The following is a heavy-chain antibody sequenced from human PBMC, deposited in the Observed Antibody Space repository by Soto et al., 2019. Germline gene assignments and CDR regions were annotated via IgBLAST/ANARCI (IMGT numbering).Heavy chain of an antibody. CDR3: ARRWGYTFDY. Sequence: SETLSLTCSVSGDSISNSRFYWSWIRQPPGKGLEWIGYIYYSGSTNYNPSLKSRVTISVDTSKNQFSLKLSFVTAADTAVYYCARRWGYTFDYWGQGTLVTVPQ. J-gene: IGHJ4*02. CDR1: GDSISNSRFY. D-gene: IGHD5-12*01. CDR2: IYYSGST. V-gene: IGHV4-61*05.